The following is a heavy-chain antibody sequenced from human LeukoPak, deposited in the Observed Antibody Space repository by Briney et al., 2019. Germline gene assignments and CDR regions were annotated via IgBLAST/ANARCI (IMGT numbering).Heavy chain of an antibody. CDR1: GGSISSYY. J-gene: IGHJ6*02. CDR3: ARNRVETETGLYGMDV. CDR2: IYYSGST. D-gene: IGHD7-27*01. Sequence: KPSETLSLTRTVSGGSISSYYWSWIRQPPGKGLEWIGYIYYSGSTNYNPSLKSRVTISVDTSKNQFSLKLSSVTAADTAVYYCARNRVETETGLYGMDVWGQGTTVTVSS. V-gene: IGHV4-59*01.